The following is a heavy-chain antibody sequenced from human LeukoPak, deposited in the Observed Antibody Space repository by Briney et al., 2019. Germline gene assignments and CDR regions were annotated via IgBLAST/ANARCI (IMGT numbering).Heavy chain of an antibody. CDR1: GFTFSNYW. V-gene: IGHV3-7*01. Sequence: GGSLRLSCEGSGFTFSNYWMSWVRQAPGKGLEWVANIQQHGSETYYGDSVKGRFTISRDNAKNSLYLQMNSLRAEDTAVYYCARGVQQQLIYYFDYWGQGTLVTVSS. CDR2: IQQHGSET. CDR3: ARGVQQQLIYYFDY. J-gene: IGHJ4*02. D-gene: IGHD6-13*01.